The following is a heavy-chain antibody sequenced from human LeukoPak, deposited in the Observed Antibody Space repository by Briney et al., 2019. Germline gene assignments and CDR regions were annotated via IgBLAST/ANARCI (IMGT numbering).Heavy chain of an antibody. Sequence: PGGSLRLFCSASGFTFNSHEMHWVRQAPGKGLDWVSYITSSGGITYYADSVKGRFTVSRDNAKNSLYLQMNSLRAEDTAVYYCAGERDCGGDCYQGSWFDPWGQGTLVTVSS. D-gene: IGHD2-21*02. V-gene: IGHV3-48*03. J-gene: IGHJ5*02. CDR3: AGERDCGGDCYQGSWFDP. CDR1: GFTFNSHE. CDR2: ITSSGGIT.